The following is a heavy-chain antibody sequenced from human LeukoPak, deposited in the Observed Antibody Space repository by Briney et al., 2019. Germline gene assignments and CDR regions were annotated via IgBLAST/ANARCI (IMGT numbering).Heavy chain of an antibody. CDR3: TRDPAHYLRNGFYES. V-gene: IGHV3-21*06. Sequence: ETLSLTCTVSGGSISSYYWSWIRQPPGKGLEWVSSINGVSSHIYYADSVKGRFTIYRDNAKNSLYLQMNSLRADDTALYYCTRDPAHYLRNGFYESWGQGTLVTVSS. D-gene: IGHD5/OR15-5a*01. CDR2: INGVSSHI. J-gene: IGHJ1*01. CDR1: GGSISSYY.